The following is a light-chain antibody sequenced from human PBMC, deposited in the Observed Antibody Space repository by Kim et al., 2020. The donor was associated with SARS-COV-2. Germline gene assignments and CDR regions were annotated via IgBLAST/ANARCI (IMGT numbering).Light chain of an antibody. V-gene: IGKV3-15*01. CDR2: GAS. J-gene: IGKJ2*01. CDR3: QQYNRWPYT. Sequence: SVSAGERAPLFCRASQSVSTNVAWYQQKPGQAPRLRIFGASPRATGVPARFSGSGSGTDFTLTIGGLQSEDFAVYFCQQYNRWPYTFGQGTKLEI. CDR1: QSVSTN.